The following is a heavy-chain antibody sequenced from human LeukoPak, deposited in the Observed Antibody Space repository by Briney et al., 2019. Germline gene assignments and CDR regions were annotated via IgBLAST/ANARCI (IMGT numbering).Heavy chain of an antibody. V-gene: IGHV3-74*01. CDR1: GFTFSSYA. CDR3: ARDFHDSSGYPNYYYYGMDV. CDR2: INSDGSST. Sequence: GGSLRLSCAASGFTFSSYAMSWVRQAPGKGLVWVSRINSDGSSTSYADSVKGRFTISRDNAKNTLYLQMNSLRAEDTAVYYCARDFHDSSGYPNYYYYGMDVWGQGTTVTVSS. D-gene: IGHD3-22*01. J-gene: IGHJ6*02.